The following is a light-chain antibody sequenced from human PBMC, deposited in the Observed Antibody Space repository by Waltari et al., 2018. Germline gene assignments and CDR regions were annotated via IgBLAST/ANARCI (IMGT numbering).Light chain of an antibody. CDR2: AAS. V-gene: IGKV1-39*01. CDR1: QSISSY. J-gene: IGKJ1*01. Sequence: DIQMTQSPSPLSASVGDRLTITCRASQSISSYLNWYQQKPGKAPKLLIYAASSLQSGVPSRFSGSGSGTDFTLTISSLQSEDFATYYCQQADTFPWTFGHGTKVE. CDR3: QQADTFPWT.